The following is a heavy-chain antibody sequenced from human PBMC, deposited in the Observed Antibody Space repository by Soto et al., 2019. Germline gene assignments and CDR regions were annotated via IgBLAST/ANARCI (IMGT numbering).Heavy chain of an antibody. CDR3: AKKGYYDTSGYPIRYFDY. CDR2: ITYSGGSR. Sequence: EVQLVESGGGLVQPGGSLRLSCAASGFTFSNYAMAWVRQAPGKGLEWVSTITYSGGSRDYADSVKGRFTISRDNSKNTLYLQMISLRAEDTAVYYCAKKGYYDTSGYPIRYFDYWGQGTLVTVSS. J-gene: IGHJ4*02. CDR1: GFTFSNYA. D-gene: IGHD3-22*01. V-gene: IGHV3-23*04.